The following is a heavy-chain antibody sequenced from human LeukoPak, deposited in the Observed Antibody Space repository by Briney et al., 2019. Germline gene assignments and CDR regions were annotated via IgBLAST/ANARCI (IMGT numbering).Heavy chain of an antibody. V-gene: IGHV4-34*01. CDR3: AKSLYGSGSYYNRFDP. CDR1: GGSFSGYH. D-gene: IGHD3-10*01. Sequence: SETLSLTCVVYGGSFSGYHWSWIRQSPGKGLEWIGEINHRGSTNYNPSLKRRVTMSLDTSKNQFSLKLSSVTAADTAVYYCAKSLYGSGSYYNRFDPWGQGTLVTVSS. CDR2: INHRGST. J-gene: IGHJ5*02.